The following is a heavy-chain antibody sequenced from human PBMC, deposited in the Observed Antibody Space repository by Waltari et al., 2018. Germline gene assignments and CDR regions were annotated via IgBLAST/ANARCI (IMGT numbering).Heavy chain of an antibody. J-gene: IGHJ6*02. Sequence: QVHLQESGPGQVKPSETLSLTCDVSRGSIRSHYWSWIRRPPGKGLEWIGYIYYNGATNYNPSLMSRVTISVDTAKNQFSLKPSSVTAADTAVYYCARDRVVPADEPDYYGLDVWGQGTTVTVSS. CDR2: IYYNGAT. D-gene: IGHD2-2*01. V-gene: IGHV4-59*11. CDR3: ARDRVVPADEPDYYGLDV. CDR1: RGSIRSHY.